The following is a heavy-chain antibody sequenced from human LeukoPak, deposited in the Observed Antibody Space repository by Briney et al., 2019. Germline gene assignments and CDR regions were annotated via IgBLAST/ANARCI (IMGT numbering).Heavy chain of an antibody. CDR2: IYSGGST. Sequence: PGGSLRLSCAASGFTVSSNYMSWVRQAPGKGLEGVSGIYSGGSTYYADSVKRRFTISRDNSKNTLYLQMNSLRAEDTAVYYCARSYCSSTSCFAFDIWGQGTMVTVSS. CDR3: ARSYCSSTSCFAFDI. D-gene: IGHD2-2*01. V-gene: IGHV3-53*05. CDR1: GFTVSSNY. J-gene: IGHJ3*02.